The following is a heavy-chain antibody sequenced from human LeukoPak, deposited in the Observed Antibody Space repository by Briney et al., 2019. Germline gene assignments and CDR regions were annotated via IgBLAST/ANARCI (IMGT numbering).Heavy chain of an antibody. CDR1: GGSIGSYY. CDR3: ARQVREQWLARFDP. CDR2: IYYSGTT. V-gene: IGHV4-59*08. J-gene: IGHJ5*02. D-gene: IGHD6-19*01. Sequence: PSETLSLTCTVSGGSIGSYYWSRIRQPPGKGLEWIGYIYYSGTTNYNPSLKSRVTISVDTSKNQFSLKLSSVTAADTAVYYCARQVREQWLARFDPWGQGTLVTVSS.